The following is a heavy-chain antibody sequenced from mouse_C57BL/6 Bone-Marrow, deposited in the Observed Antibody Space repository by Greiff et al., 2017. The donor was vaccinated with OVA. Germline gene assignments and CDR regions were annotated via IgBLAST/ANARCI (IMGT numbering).Heavy chain of an antibody. CDR2: IRSKSNNYAT. Sequence: EVNLVESGGGLVQPKGSLKLSCAASGFSFNTYAMNWVRQAPGKGLEWVARIRSKSNNYATYYADSVKDRFTISRDDSESMLYLQMNNLKTEDTAMYYCVRPNDVDAMDYWGQGTSVTVSS. V-gene: IGHV10-1*01. D-gene: IGHD2-3*01. CDR1: GFSFNTYA. CDR3: VRPNDVDAMDY. J-gene: IGHJ4*01.